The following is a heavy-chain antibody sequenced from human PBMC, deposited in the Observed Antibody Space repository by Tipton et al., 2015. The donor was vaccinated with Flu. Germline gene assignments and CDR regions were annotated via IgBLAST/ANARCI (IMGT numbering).Heavy chain of an antibody. CDR3: ARHGGYYFDY. V-gene: IGHV4-34*01. J-gene: IGHJ4*02. Sequence: TLSLTCAVYGGSVSGHYWSWIRQPPGKGLEWSREINHSGRTNYNPSLKSRVTISVDTSKNQFSLKLSSVNAADTAVYYCARHGGYYFDYWGQGTLVTVSS. CDR1: GGSVSGHY. CDR2: INHSGRT. D-gene: IGHD4-23*01.